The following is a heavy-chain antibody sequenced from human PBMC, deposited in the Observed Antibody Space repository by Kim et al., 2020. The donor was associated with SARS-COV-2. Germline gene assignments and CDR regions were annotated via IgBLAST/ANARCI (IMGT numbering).Heavy chain of an antibody. Sequence: GGSLRLSCAASGFTFSIYAMSWVRLVPGKGLEWVSAISTSGSNYAHSVTGRFNISRDNSKSTLYLQMNSLRADDTAAYYCARDRGYYFDFWGQGSLVTVSS. CDR1: GFTFSIYA. CDR2: ISTSGS. V-gene: IGHV3-23*01. J-gene: IGHJ4*02. CDR3: ARDRGYYFDF. D-gene: IGHD5-12*01.